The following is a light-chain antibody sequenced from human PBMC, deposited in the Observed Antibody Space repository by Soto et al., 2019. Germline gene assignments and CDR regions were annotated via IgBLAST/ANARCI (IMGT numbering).Light chain of an antibody. Sequence: SYELTQPPSVSVSPGQTASITCSGDKLGDKFAYWYQQKPGQSPVLVIYEDYKRPSGIPERFSGSNSGNTATLTISDTQAMDEADYYCQAWDINTAVFGTGTKLTVL. J-gene: IGLJ1*01. CDR2: EDY. CDR1: KLGDKF. V-gene: IGLV3-1*01. CDR3: QAWDINTAV.